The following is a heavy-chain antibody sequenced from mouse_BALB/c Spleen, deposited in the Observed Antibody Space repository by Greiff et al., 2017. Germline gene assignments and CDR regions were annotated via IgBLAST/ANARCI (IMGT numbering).Heavy chain of an antibody. CDR1: GFTFSSYT. CDR3: TRGGVVATGRYFDY. V-gene: IGHV5-6-4*01. D-gene: IGHD1-1*01. CDR2: ISSGGSYT. Sequence: EVHLVESGGGLVKPGGSLKLSCAASGFTFSSYTMSWVRQTPEKRLEWVATISSGGSYTYYPDSVKGRFTISRDNAKNTLYLQMSSLKSEDTAMYYCTRGGVVATGRYFDYWGQGTTLTVSS. J-gene: IGHJ2*01.